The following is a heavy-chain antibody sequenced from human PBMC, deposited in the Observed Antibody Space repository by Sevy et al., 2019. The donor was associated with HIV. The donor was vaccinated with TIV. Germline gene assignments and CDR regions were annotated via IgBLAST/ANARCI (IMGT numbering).Heavy chain of an antibody. J-gene: IGHJ4*02. CDR3: ATDRRTVNYYGSSGYNYYFDY. V-gene: IGHV3-21*01. CDR1: GFAFSSYS. CDR2: ITDSSSYI. Sequence: GGSLRLSCAASGFAFSSYSMNWVRRAPGKGLEWVSSITDSSSYIYDADSVRGRFTISRDNAKNSLYLRMNSLRAEDTAVYYCATDRRTVNYYGSSGYNYYFDYWGQGTLVTVSS. D-gene: IGHD3-22*01.